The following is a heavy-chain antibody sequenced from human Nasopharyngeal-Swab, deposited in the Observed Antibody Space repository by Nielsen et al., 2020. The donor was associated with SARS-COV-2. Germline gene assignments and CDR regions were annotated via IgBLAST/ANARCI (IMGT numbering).Heavy chain of an antibody. CDR2: ISGSGDTT. J-gene: IGHJ6*02. CDR3: AKDRYSGPGSYKYYYFYYGMDV. CDR1: GFTLCIHA. V-gene: IGHV3-23*01. D-gene: IGHD3-10*01. Sequence: GGSLRLSCAASGFTLCIHAMSWVRQAPGEGLEWVSPISGSGDTTYYADSVKGGFTISRDNSKNTLYLQMNSLRAEDTAIYYCAKDRYSGPGSYKYYYFYYGMDVWGQGTTVTVSS.